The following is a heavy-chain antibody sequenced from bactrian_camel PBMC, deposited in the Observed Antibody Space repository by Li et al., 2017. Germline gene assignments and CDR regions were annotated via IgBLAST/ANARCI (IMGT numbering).Heavy chain of an antibody. CDR2: IEIDGGST. D-gene: IGHD2*01. J-gene: IGHJ4*01. Sequence: VQLVESGGGSVQSGVSLRLSCQVSTIRYPSYCMGWFRQAPGKEREGVAVIEIDGGSTNYADSVKGRFTISQDNSKDTWYLQMNNLKPEDTAMYYCAARRCGLSGDWFGADDYNYWGRGTQVTVS. CDR1: TIRYPSYC. CDR3: AARRCGLSGDWFGADDYNY. V-gene: IGHV3S40*01.